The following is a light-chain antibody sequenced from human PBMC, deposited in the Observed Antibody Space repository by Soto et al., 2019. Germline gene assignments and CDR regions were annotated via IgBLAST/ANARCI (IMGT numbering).Light chain of an antibody. V-gene: IGLV2-23*01. CDR3: YSYAGRKTCV. Sequence: QSALTQPASVSGSPGQSITISCTGTSSDVGSYSLVSWYQQHPGKAPKLMIYEASKRPSGVSYRFSASKSGNTASLTISGLEAEDEVYYYCYSYAGRKTCVFGGGTKLTVL. CDR2: EAS. CDR1: SSDVGSYSL. J-gene: IGLJ3*02.